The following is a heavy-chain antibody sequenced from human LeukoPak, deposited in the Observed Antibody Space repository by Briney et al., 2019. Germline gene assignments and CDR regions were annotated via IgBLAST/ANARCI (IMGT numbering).Heavy chain of an antibody. Sequence: ASVKVSCKASGYTFIVYFMHWVRQAPGQGLEWMGWINCNTGDTRYAQNFQGRVTMTRDTSISTVYMELSGLTSDDTAIYYCTKENKAVETAGLGHWGQGSLVTVSS. D-gene: IGHD5-18*01. CDR2: INCNTGDT. CDR1: GYTFIVYF. V-gene: IGHV1-2*02. J-gene: IGHJ4*02. CDR3: TKENKAVETAGLGH.